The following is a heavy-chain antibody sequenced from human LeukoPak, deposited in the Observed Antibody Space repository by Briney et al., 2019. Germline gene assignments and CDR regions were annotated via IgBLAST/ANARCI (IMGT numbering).Heavy chain of an antibody. V-gene: IGHV1-8*01. J-gene: IGHJ3*02. CDR1: GYTFTKFH. D-gene: IGHD7-27*01. Sequence: ASVKVSCKASGYTFTKFHIDWGRQATGQGLEWMGWMNPNSGDTAYAHKFQGRITMTRSTSITTAYMELSSLRSEDTAVYSCATRRRAGAAPSAFDIWGQGTMVTVSS. CDR2: MNPNSGDT. CDR3: ATRRRAGAAPSAFDI.